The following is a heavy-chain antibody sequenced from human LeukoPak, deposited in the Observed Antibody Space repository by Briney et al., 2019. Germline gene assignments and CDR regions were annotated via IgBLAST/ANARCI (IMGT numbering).Heavy chain of an antibody. CDR3: ARALGSGWYGDY. J-gene: IGHJ4*02. D-gene: IGHD6-19*01. CDR2: ISSSSSYI. Sequence: GGSLRLSCAASGFTFDTYSMNWVRQALGKGLEWVSSISSSSSYIYYADSVKGRFTISRDNAKNSLYLQMNSLRAEDTAVYYCARALGSGWYGDYWGQGTLVTVSS. V-gene: IGHV3-21*01. CDR1: GFTFDTYS.